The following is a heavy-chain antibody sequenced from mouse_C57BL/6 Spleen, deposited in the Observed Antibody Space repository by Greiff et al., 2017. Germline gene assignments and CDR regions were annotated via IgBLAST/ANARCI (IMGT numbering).Heavy chain of an antibody. CDR2: INPNNGGT. Sequence: VQLQQSGPELVKPGASVKIPCKASGYTFTDYNMDWVKQSHGKSLEWIGDINPNNGGTIYNQKFKGKATLTVDKSSSTAYMELRSLTSEDTAVYYCARRRYGSSPYYFDYWGQGTTLTVSS. D-gene: IGHD1-1*01. CDR1: GYTFTDYN. CDR3: ARRRYGSSPYYFDY. V-gene: IGHV1-18*01. J-gene: IGHJ2*01.